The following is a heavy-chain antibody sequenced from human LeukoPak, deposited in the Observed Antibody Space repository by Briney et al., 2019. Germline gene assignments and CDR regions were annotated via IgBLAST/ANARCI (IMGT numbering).Heavy chain of an antibody. CDR3: ARAKGLYYDSRGYYAIDAFDI. D-gene: IGHD3-22*01. J-gene: IGHJ3*02. CDR2: IATAGDT. CDR1: GFTFSSYD. Sequence: GGSLRLSCAASGFTFSSYDMHWVRQVTGKGLEWVSAIATAGDTYYPGSVKGRFTISRENAKNSLYLQMNSLRAGDTAVYYCARAKGLYYDSRGYYAIDAFDIWGQGTMVTVSS. V-gene: IGHV3-13*01.